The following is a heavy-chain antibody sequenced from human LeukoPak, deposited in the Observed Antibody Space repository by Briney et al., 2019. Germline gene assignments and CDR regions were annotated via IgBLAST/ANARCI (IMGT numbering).Heavy chain of an antibody. CDR1: GYTFTSYD. J-gene: IGHJ3*02. CDR2: MNPNSGNT. Sequence: ASVKVSCNASGYTFTSYDINWVRQDTGQGLEWLGWMNPNSGNTGYAQKFQGRVTMTRNTSISTAYMELSSLRSEDTAVYYCARGLLAAAEGGDAFDIWGQGTMVTVSS. V-gene: IGHV1-8*01. CDR3: ARGLLAAAEGGDAFDI. D-gene: IGHD6-13*01.